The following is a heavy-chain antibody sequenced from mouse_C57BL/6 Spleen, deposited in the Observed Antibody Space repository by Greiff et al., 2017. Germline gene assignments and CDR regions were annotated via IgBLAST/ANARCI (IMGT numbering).Heavy chain of an antibody. J-gene: IGHJ4*01. D-gene: IGHD1-1*01. CDR3: ARYYYGSSYLAMDY. CDR2: IYPRSGNT. CDR1: GYTFTSYG. Sequence: VQLQQSGAELARPGASVKLSCKDSGYTFTSYGISWVKQRTGQGLEWIGEIYPRSGNTYYNEKFKGKATMTADKSSSTAYMERRSLTSEDSAVYFCARYYYGSSYLAMDYWGQGTSVTVSS. V-gene: IGHV1-81*01.